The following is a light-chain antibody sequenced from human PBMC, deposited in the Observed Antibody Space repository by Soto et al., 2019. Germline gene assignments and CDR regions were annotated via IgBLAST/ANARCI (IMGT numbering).Light chain of an antibody. V-gene: IGKV1-39*01. J-gene: IGKJ4*01. CDR3: QESYSSFR. Sequence: DIQMTQSPSSLSASAGDRVAITCRASQSISSYLNWYQQKPGKAPKLLLFAASSLQSGVPSRFSGSGSGTDFTLTISSLQPEDFATYYCQESYSSFRFGGGTKVDI. CDR2: AAS. CDR1: QSISSY.